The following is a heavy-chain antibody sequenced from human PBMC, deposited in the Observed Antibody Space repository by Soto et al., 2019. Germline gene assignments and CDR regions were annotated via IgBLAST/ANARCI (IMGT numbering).Heavy chain of an antibody. V-gene: IGHV4-4*02. Sequence: VQLQESGPGLVKPSGTLSLTCAVSGASISSGNWWSWVRQSPGKGLEWIGEIYHSGSTNHNPSLKSRVIISQDKSRNQFSLKLSSVTAADTAVYFCASHRGNTFGPYDDWGQGTQVTVSS. CDR2: IYHSGST. CDR1: GASISSGNW. CDR3: ASHRGNTFGPYDD. D-gene: IGHD3-16*01. J-gene: IGHJ4*01.